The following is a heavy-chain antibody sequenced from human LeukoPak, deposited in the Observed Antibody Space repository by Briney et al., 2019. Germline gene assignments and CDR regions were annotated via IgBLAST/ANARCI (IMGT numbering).Heavy chain of an antibody. CDR1: GGSISSGDYY. D-gene: IGHD2-2*01. V-gene: IGHV4-30-4*08. Sequence: SETLSLTCTVSGGSISSGDYYWSWIRQPPGKGLEWIGYIYYSGSTYYNPSLKSRVTISVDTSKNQFSLKLSSVTAADTAVYYCARVVSKGAFDIWGQGTMVTVSS. J-gene: IGHJ3*02. CDR2: IYYSGST. CDR3: ARVVSKGAFDI.